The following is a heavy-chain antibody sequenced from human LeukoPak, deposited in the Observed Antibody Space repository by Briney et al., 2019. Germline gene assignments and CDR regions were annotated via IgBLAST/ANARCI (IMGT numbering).Heavy chain of an antibody. CDR1: GYSFTSYW. Sequence: GESLKISCEGSGYSFTSYWIGWVRQMPGKGLEWMGIIYPSDSDTRYSPSFQGQVTISADKSISTAYLQWSSPKASDTGMYCCARPSNSGYDFWGQGALVTVSS. CDR3: ARPSNSGYDF. J-gene: IGHJ4*02. V-gene: IGHV5-51*01. CDR2: IYPSDSDT. D-gene: IGHD5-12*01.